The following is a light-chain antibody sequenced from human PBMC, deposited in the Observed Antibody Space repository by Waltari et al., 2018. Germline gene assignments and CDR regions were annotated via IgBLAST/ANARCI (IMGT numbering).Light chain of an antibody. Sequence: QSALTQPASVSGSPGQSITISCPGTSSDVGSYNLDSWYQQHPGKAPKLMIYEVTERPSGVSNRFSGSKSDNTASLTISGLQAEDEADYYCCSHAGSSIYVFGTGTKVTIL. CDR2: EVT. CDR1: SSDVGSYNL. J-gene: IGLJ1*01. V-gene: IGLV2-23*02. CDR3: CSHAGSSIYV.